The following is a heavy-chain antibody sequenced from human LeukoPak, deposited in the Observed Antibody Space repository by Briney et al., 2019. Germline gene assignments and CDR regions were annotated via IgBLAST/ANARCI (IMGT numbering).Heavy chain of an antibody. CDR3: VRDGDAYNFDW. Sequence: PGGSLRLSCAASGFTFSPSWMHWVRQAPGMGLEWVSRIKGDGTYKNYADSVRGRFTISRDNAKNTLSLQMNSLRAEDTAVYFCVRDGDAYNFDWWGQGALVTVSS. CDR1: GFTFSPSW. CDR2: IKGDGTYK. J-gene: IGHJ4*02. V-gene: IGHV3-74*01. D-gene: IGHD5-24*01.